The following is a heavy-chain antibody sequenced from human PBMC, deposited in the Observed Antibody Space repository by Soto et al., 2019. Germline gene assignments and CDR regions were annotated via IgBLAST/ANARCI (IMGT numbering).Heavy chain of an antibody. CDR3: ARAYDSSGYSLGYFDY. V-gene: IGHV4-39*01. Sequence: SEILSLTCTVSGGSISSSSYYWGWIRQPPGKGLEWIGSIYYSGSTYYNPSLKSRVTISVDTSKNQFSLKLSSVTAADTAVYYCARAYDSSGYSLGYFDYWGQGTLVTVSS. CDR1: GGSISSSSYY. J-gene: IGHJ4*02. D-gene: IGHD3-22*01. CDR2: IYYSGST.